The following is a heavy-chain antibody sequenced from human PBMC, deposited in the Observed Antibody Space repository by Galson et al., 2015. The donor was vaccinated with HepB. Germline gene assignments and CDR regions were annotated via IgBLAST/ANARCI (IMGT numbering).Heavy chain of an antibody. J-gene: IGHJ4*02. V-gene: IGHV3-21*01. D-gene: IGHD6-19*01. CDR3: ARGVAVAGAIDY. CDR2: ISSSSSYI. CDR1: GFTFSSYS. Sequence: SLRLSCAASGFTFSSYSMNWVRQAPGKGLEWVSSISSSSSYIYYADSVKGRFTISRDNAKNSLYPQMNSLRAEDTAVYYCARGVAVAGAIDYWGQGTLVTVSS.